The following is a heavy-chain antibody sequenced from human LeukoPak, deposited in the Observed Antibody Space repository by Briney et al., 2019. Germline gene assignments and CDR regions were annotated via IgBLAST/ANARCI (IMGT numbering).Heavy chain of an antibody. CDR1: GGSISSYY. V-gene: IGHV4-4*07. D-gene: IGHD2-15*01. CDR3: AREVSVVAATLFDY. Sequence: PSETLSLTCTVSGGSISSYYWSWIRQPAGKGLEWIGRIYTSGSTNYNPSLKSRVTMSVDTSKNQFSLKLSSVTAADTAVYYCAREVSVVAATLFDYWGQGILVTVSS. CDR2: IYTSGST. J-gene: IGHJ4*01.